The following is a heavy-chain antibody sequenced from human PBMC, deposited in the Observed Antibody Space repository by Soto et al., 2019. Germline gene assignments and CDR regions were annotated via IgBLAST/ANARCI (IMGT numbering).Heavy chain of an antibody. CDR1: GFAFSSYA. D-gene: IGHD6-19*01. Sequence: GGSLRLSCAASGFAFSSYAMHWVRRAPGKGLEWVAVISYDASNKYYADSVKGRFTISRDKSKKTMYLQMSSLRAEDTAVYYCARPFSSGWYGDFDFWGQGTLVTVSS. CDR2: ISYDASNK. CDR3: ARPFSSGWYGDFDF. J-gene: IGHJ4*02. V-gene: IGHV3-30-3*01.